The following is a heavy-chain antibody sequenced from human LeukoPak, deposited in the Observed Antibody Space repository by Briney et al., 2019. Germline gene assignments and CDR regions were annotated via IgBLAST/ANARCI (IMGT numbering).Heavy chain of an antibody. CDR2: VSNSGTFI. V-gene: IGHV3-21*01. D-gene: IGHD6-6*01. J-gene: IGHJ4*02. CDR1: GFTFRSYA. CDR3: AREREKNEYSSSSVNY. Sequence: GGSLRLSCAASGFTFRSYAMNWVRQAPGKGLEWASSVSNSGTFIYYADSVKGRFTISRDNAKNSLYLQMTSLRVEDTAVYYCAREREKNEYSSSSVNYWGQGTLVSVSS.